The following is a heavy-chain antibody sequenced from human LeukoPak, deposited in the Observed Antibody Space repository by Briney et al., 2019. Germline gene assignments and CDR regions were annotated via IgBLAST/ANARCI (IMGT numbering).Heavy chain of an antibody. Sequence: PSETLSLTCTVSGGAISSSSAYWGWIRQPPGKGLEWIGSIYYSKNTYYNPSLKSRVTISADTSKNQFSLTLGSVSATDTAVYYCVSPRGFSYGYFDYWGQGTLVTVSS. CDR2: IYYSKNT. J-gene: IGHJ4*02. V-gene: IGHV4-39*01. CDR1: GGAISSSSAY. D-gene: IGHD5-18*01. CDR3: VSPRGFSYGYFDY.